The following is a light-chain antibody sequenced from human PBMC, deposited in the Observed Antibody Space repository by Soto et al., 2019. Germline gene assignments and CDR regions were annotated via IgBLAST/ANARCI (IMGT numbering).Light chain of an antibody. V-gene: IGLV1-47*01. CDR1: GSNIGNNY. CDR2: RNN. CDR3: AAWDDRLTGGV. J-gene: IGLJ3*02. Sequence: QSVLTQPPSASGTPGQRVTISCSGSGSNIGNNYVYCYQQLPGTAPKVLVFRNNKRPSGVPDRLSGSKVGTSASLAISGLRSEDEADYYCAAWDDRLTGGVFGGGTQLTVL.